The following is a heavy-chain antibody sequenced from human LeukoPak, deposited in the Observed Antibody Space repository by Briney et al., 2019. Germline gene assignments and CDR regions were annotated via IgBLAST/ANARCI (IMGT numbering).Heavy chain of an antibody. J-gene: IGHJ5*02. V-gene: IGHV1-18*01. D-gene: IGHD4-11*01. CDR3: AREKKDYRGDWFDP. Sequence: ASVKVSCKASGYTFSNYGISWVRQAPGQGLEWVGWIRGDNGNTNYAQKLQGRVTMTTDTSTSTAYMELRSLGSDETAVYYCAREKKDYRGDWFDPWGQGTLVTVSS. CDR1: GYTFSNYG. CDR2: IRGDNGNT.